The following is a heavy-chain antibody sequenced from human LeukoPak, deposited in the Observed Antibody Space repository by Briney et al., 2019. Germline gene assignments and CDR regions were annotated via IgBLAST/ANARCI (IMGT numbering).Heavy chain of an antibody. D-gene: IGHD3-10*01. CDR2: IYYSGST. Sequence: SETLSLTCTVSGGSISSSSYYWGWIRQPPGKGLEWIGSIYYSGSTYYNPSLKSRVTISVDTSKNQFSLKLSSVTAADTAVYYCARLKFYGSGSYYNYWGQGTLVTVSS. CDR3: ARLKFYGSGSYYNY. V-gene: IGHV4-39*01. CDR1: GGSISSSSYY. J-gene: IGHJ4*02.